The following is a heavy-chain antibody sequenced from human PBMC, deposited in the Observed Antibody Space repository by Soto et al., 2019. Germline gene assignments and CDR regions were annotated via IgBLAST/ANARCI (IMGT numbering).Heavy chain of an antibody. J-gene: IGHJ4*02. Sequence: QVQLVQSGAEVKKPGSSVKVSCKASGGTFSSYTISWVRQAPGQGLEWMGRIIPILGIANYAQKFQGRVTITADKSTSTVYMEPSSLRSEDTAVYYCARGPGYSSRLYLPRTITFDYWGQGTLVTVSS. CDR3: ARGPGYSSRLYLPRTITFDY. V-gene: IGHV1-69*02. CDR1: GGTFSSYT. D-gene: IGHD6-13*01. CDR2: IIPILGIA.